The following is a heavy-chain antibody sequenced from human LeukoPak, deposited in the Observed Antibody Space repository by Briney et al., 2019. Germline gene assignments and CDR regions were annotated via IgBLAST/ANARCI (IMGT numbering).Heavy chain of an antibody. CDR1: VFTFSTYA. J-gene: IGHJ4*02. Sequence: GGSLRLSCAASVFTFSTYAMRGVRGAPGRGREGGSVINGRGGSTYYADSVKGRFTISRDNSKNTLYLQMNSLRAEHTAVYYWAKELTENDWNYLLNYFGYWGQGTLVTVSS. CDR2: INGRGGST. D-gene: IGHD1-7*01. V-gene: IGHV3-23*01. CDR3: AKELTENDWNYLLNYFGY.